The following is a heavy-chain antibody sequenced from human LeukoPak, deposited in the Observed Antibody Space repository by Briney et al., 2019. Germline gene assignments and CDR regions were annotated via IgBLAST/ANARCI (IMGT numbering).Heavy chain of an antibody. J-gene: IGHJ4*02. CDR1: GFTFSNYA. CDR3: AKARDILTGYPYFDY. Sequence: GGSLRLSCAASGFTFSNYAISWVRQAPGKGLEWVSVISDSGSNTYYADSVKGRFTISRDNSKNTLYLQMNSLRAEDTAVYYCAKARDILTGYPYFDYWGQGTLVTVSS. V-gene: IGHV3-23*01. CDR2: ISDSGSNT. D-gene: IGHD3-9*01.